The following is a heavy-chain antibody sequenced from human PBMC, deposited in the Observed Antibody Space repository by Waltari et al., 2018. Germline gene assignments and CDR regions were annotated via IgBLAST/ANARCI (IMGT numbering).Heavy chain of an antibody. CDR2: MNPNSRNP. D-gene: IGHD3-3*01. Sequence: QVQLVQSGAEVKKPGASVKVSCKASGYTFTSYDINWVRQATGQGLEWMGWMNPNSRNPGYAQKFQGRVTMTRNTSISTAYMELGSLRSEDTAVYYCARGRGFFGVWIGGMDVWGQGTTVTVSS. V-gene: IGHV1-8*01. CDR1: GYTFTSYD. J-gene: IGHJ6*02. CDR3: ARGRGFFGVWIGGMDV.